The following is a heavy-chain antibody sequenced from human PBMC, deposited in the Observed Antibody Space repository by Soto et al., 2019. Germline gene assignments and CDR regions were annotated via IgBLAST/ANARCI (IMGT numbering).Heavy chain of an antibody. CDR1: GYTFTSYD. CDR3: ARVERAGAGKAPGFDY. V-gene: IGHV1-46*03. Sequence: QVQLVQSGAEVKKPGASVKVSCKASGYTFTSYDMHWVRQAPGQGLEWMGIINPSGGSTSYAQKFQGRVSMTRDTATSTVYMELSSLRSEDTAVYYCARVERAGAGKAPGFDYWGQGTLVTVSS. CDR2: INPSGGST. D-gene: IGHD6-19*01. J-gene: IGHJ4*02.